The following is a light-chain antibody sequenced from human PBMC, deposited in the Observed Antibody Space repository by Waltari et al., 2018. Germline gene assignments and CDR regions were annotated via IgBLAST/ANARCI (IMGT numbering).Light chain of an antibody. CDR1: RSNIGRNI. J-gene: IGLJ2*01. Sequence: QSVLTQPPSASGTPGQRVTISCSGSRSNIGRNIVHWSQQFPGTAPKLLIYSTHQRPPGVPDRFSGSKSGTSASLAISGLQSDDEADYYCASWDDSLNAVLFGGGTKLTVL. CDR3: ASWDDSLNAVL. V-gene: IGLV1-44*01. CDR2: STH.